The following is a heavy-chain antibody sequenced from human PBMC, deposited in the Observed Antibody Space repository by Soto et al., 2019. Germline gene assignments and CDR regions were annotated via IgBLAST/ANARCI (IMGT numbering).Heavy chain of an antibody. V-gene: IGHV3-33*01. CDR3: ARDPRHYGDYPFDY. Sequence: GGSLRLSCAASGFTFSSYGMHWVRQAPGKGLEWVAVIWYDGSNKYYADSVKGRFTISRDNSKNTLYLQMNSLRAEDTAVYYCARDPRHYGDYPFDYWGQGTLVTVSS. CDR1: GFTFSSYG. CDR2: IWYDGSNK. D-gene: IGHD4-17*01. J-gene: IGHJ4*02.